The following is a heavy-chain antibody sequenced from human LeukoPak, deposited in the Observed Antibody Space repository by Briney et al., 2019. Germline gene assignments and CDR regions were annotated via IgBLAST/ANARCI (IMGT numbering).Heavy chain of an antibody. CDR1: GFTFISYG. D-gene: IGHD3-3*01. J-gene: IGHJ6*03. V-gene: IGHV3-23*01. CDR3: ARDGSGRPNYYYNYMDV. CDR2: ISGSGGST. Sequence: GSLRLSCAASGFTFISYGMSCVRQAPGEGLEWVSAISGSGGSTYYADSVKGRFTISRDNSKNTLYLQMNSMRAEDTAVYYCARDGSGRPNYYYNYMDVWGKGTTVTVSS.